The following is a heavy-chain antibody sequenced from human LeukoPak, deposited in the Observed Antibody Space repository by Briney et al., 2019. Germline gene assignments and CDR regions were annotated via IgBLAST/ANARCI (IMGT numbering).Heavy chain of an antibody. J-gene: IGHJ4*02. D-gene: IGHD3-10*01. CDR3: ARRYYYNLGSFPFDF. Sequence: SETLSLTCAVSGGPFSGYFWSWIRQSSGKGLEWIGEIHNSGTTNYNPSLNSRVTISEDTSKNQFYLNLSSVTAANTAVYYCARRYYYNLGSFPFDFWGQGTLVTVSS. CDR1: GGPFSGYF. CDR2: IHNSGTT. V-gene: IGHV4-34*01.